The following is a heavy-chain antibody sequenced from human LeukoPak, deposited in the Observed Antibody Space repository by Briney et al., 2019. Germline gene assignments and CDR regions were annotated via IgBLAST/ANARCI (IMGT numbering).Heavy chain of an antibody. J-gene: IGHJ4*02. CDR3: ARDKFTYGY. Sequence: PSETLSLTCTVSGGSISSYYWSWIRQPPGKGLEWIGYIYYCGSTNYNPSLKSRVTISVDTSKNQFSLKLSSVTAADTAVYYCARDKFTYGYWGQGTLVTVSS. CDR1: GGSISSYY. CDR2: IYYCGST. V-gene: IGHV4-59*01. D-gene: IGHD4-17*01.